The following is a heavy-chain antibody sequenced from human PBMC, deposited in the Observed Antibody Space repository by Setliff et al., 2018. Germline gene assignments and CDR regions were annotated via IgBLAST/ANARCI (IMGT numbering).Heavy chain of an antibody. CDR3: AKVKKQLIRGSGFDY. CDR1: TFTFSKYA. J-gene: IGHJ4*02. Sequence: LRLSCVASTFTFSKYAVTWVRQAPGKGLEWVSSIHVSGGSTYYADSVKGRFTISRDNSENTLDLQMNSLRVEDTALYYCAKVKKQLIRGSGFDYWGQGTLVTVSS. CDR2: IHVSGGST. D-gene: IGHD1-1*01. V-gene: IGHV3-23*01.